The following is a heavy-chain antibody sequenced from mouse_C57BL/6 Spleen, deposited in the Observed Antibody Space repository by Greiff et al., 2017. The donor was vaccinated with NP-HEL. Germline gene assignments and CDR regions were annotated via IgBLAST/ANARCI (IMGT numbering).Heavy chain of an antibody. J-gene: IGHJ3*01. CDR2: IAPNSGGN. D-gene: IGHD1-1*01. Sequence: QVQLQQPGAELVKPGASVQLSCKASGYTFTSYWMHWVKQRPGRGLEWIGRIAPNSGGNKYNEKFKSKATLTVDKPSSTAYMQLSSLTSEDSAVYYCARDTTGFAYWGQGTLVTVSA. CDR1: GYTFTSYW. V-gene: IGHV1-72*01. CDR3: ARDTTGFAY.